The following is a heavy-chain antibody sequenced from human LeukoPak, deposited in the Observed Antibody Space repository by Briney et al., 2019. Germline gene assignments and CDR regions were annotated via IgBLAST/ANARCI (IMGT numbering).Heavy chain of an antibody. V-gene: IGHV1-2*04. D-gene: IGHD1-14*01. CDR3: ARALPGWGFDP. Sequence: ASVKASCKASGYTFTGYYMHWVRQAPGQGLEWMGWINPNSGGTNYAQKFQGWVTMTRDTSISTAYMELSRLRSDDTAVYYCARALPGWGFDPWGQGTLVTVSS. CDR2: INPNSGGT. J-gene: IGHJ5*02. CDR1: GYTFTGYY.